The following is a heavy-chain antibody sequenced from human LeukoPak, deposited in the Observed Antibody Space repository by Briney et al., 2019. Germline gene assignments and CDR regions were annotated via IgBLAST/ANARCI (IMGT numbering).Heavy chain of an antibody. CDR1: GGSFSGYY. Sequence: SETLSLTCAVYGGSFSGYYWSWIRQPPGKGLEWIGEINHSGSTNYNPSLKSRVTISVDTSKNQFPLRLSSVTAADTAVYYCARGITSDYWGQGTLDTVSS. CDR2: INHSGST. D-gene: IGHD3-10*01. V-gene: IGHV4-34*01. J-gene: IGHJ4*02. CDR3: ARGITSDY.